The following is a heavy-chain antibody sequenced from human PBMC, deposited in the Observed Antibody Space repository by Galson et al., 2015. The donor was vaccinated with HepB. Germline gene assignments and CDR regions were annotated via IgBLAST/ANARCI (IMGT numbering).Heavy chain of an antibody. CDR3: ARDQYFSMAFDI. V-gene: IGHV3-33*01. CDR2: IWYDGSNK. J-gene: IGHJ3*02. CDR1: GFTFSSYG. Sequence: SLRLSCAASGFTFSSYGMHWVRQAPGKGLEWVAVIWYDGSNKYYADSVKGRFTISRDNSKNTLYLQMNSLRAEDTAVYYCARDQYFSMAFDIWGQGTMVTVSS. D-gene: IGHD2/OR15-2a*01.